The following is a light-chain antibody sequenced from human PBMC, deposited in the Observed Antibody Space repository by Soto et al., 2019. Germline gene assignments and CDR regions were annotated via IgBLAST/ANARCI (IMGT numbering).Light chain of an antibody. CDR2: WAS. Sequence: DIVMTQSPDSVAVSLGERATINCRSSQSVYNKSTTANYLAWYQQKPGQPPKLLIHWASNRELGVPDRFSGSGSVTDFTLTINSLQAEDVAVDYGQQYYGTPFTFGGGTTVEIK. J-gene: IGKJ4*01. CDR3: QQYYGTPFT. V-gene: IGKV4-1*01. CDR1: QSVYNKSTTANY.